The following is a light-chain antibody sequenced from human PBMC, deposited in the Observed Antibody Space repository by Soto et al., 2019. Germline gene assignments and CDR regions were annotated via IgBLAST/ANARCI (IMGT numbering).Light chain of an antibody. J-gene: IGKJ4*01. CDR3: QQYNSYWT. CDR2: DAS. CDR1: QSISSW. Sequence: DIQMTQSPSTLSASVGDRVTITCRASQSISSWFAWYQQKPGKAPKLLIYDASSLESGVPSRFSGSGSGTEFTLTISSLQPDDFATYYCQQYNSYWTFGGGTKVDIK. V-gene: IGKV1-5*01.